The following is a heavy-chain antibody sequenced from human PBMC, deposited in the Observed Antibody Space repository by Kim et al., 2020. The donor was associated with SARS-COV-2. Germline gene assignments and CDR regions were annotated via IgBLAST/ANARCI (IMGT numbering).Heavy chain of an antibody. D-gene: IGHD2-2*01. CDR3: AKAHQGY. CDR1: GFTFSSYG. J-gene: IGHJ4*02. V-gene: IGHV3-30*18. Sequence: GGSLRLSCAASGFTFSSYGMHWVRQAPGKGLEWVAVISYDGSNKYYADSVKGRFTISRDNSKNTLYLQMNSLRAEDTAVYYCAKAHQGYWGQGTLVTVSS. CDR2: ISYDGSNK.